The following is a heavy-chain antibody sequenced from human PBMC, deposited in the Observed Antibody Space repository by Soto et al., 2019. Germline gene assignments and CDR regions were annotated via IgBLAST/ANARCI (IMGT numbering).Heavy chain of an antibody. Sequence: SETLSLTCTVSGGSISSYYWSWIRQPPGKGLEWIGYIYYSGSTNYNPSLKSRVTISVDTSKNQFSLKLSSVTAADTAVYYCAGEITIPHRWFDPWGQGTLVTVSS. D-gene: IGHD3-3*01. CDR2: IYYSGST. V-gene: IGHV4-59*01. J-gene: IGHJ5*02. CDR3: AGEITIPHRWFDP. CDR1: GGSISSYY.